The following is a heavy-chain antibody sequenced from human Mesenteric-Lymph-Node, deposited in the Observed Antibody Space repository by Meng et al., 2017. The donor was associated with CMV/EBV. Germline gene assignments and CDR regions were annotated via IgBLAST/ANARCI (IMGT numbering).Heavy chain of an antibody. J-gene: IGHJ2*01. CDR2: ISGDGGRT. Sequence: GGSLRLSCAASGFTFKNCAMSWVRQAPGKGLEWVSTISGDGGRTYYADSVKGRFTISRDNSKNTLYLQMNSLRAEDTAVYYCARDGPLVGATNEIGGYFDLWGRGTLVTVSS. V-gene: IGHV3-23*01. CDR3: ARDGPLVGATNEIGGYFDL. CDR1: GFTFKNCA. D-gene: IGHD1-26*01.